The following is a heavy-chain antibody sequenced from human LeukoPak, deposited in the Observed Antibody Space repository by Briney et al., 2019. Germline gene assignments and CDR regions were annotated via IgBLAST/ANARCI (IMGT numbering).Heavy chain of an antibody. CDR3: SRGGANDL. CDR2: IFTSGST. Sequence: SETLSLTCTVSGGSITSDYWSWIRQPAGKGLKWIGRIFTSGSTTYNPSLKSRVTMSLDTPKNQFFLKLSSVTAADTAAYFCSRGGANDLWGQGTLVTVSS. CDR1: GGSITSDY. D-gene: IGHD4/OR15-4a*01. J-gene: IGHJ5*02. V-gene: IGHV4-4*07.